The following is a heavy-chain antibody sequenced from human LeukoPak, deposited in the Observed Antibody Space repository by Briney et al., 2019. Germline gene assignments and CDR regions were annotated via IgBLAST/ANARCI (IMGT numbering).Heavy chain of an antibody. J-gene: IGHJ4*02. CDR2: INAGNGNT. Sequence: ASVKVSCKASGYTFTSYAMHWVRQAPGQRLEWMGWINAGNGNTKYSQKFQGRVTITRDTSASTAYMELSSLRSEDTAVYYCARPLGYCSGGSCPTPGYWGQGTLVTVSS. CDR3: ARPLGYCSGGSCPTPGY. D-gene: IGHD2-15*01. V-gene: IGHV1-3*01. CDR1: GYTFTSYA.